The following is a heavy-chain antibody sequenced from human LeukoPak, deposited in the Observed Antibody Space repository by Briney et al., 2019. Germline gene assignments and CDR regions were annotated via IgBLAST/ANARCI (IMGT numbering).Heavy chain of an antibody. V-gene: IGHV3-30*02. J-gene: IGHJ4*02. D-gene: IGHD6-19*01. CDR1: GFTLSNYV. Sequence: RSGGSLRLFCAASGFTLSNYVMHWVRQAPGKGLEWVAFTRYDGSDKYNADSLKGRFTISRDNSKNTLYLQMNSLRAEDTALYYCARVFKYSSDWYMDYWGQGTLVTVSS. CDR3: ARVFKYSSDWYMDY. CDR2: TRYDGSDK.